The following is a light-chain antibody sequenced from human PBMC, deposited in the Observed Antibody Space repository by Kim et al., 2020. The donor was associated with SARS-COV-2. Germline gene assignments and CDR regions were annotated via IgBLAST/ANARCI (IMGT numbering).Light chain of an antibody. CDR3: QQYGNSPPWT. CDR2: GAS. J-gene: IGKJ1*01. CDR1: QSVSSNY. Sequence: EIVLTQSPGTLSLSPGERATLSCRASQSVSSNYLAWYQQKPGQAPRLLIFGASSRAAGIPDRFSGSGSGSDFTLTISRLEPEDFAVYYCQQYGNSPPWTFGQGTKVAIK. V-gene: IGKV3-20*01.